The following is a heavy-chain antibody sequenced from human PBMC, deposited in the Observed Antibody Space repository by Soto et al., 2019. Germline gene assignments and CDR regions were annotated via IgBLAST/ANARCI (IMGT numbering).Heavy chain of an antibody. J-gene: IGHJ6*02. Sequence: KPSETLSLTCTVSGGSVSSGDYFWSWLRQSPGKRLEWIAYIYYSGSTNYNPSLKSRATISVDTSKSQVSLTLTSMTAADAALYYCETSHNYYYYGFDVWGQGTAVTVSS. D-gene: IGHD3-10*01. CDR2: IYYSGST. CDR3: ETSHNYYYYGFDV. CDR1: GGSVSSGDYF. V-gene: IGHV4-61*08.